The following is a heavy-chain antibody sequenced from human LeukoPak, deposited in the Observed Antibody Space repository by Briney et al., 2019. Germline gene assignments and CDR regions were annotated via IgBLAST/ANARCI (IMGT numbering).Heavy chain of an antibody. CDR1: GGSISSSSYY. Sequence: SETLSLTCTVSGGSISSSSYYWGWIRQPPGKGLEWIGSIYYSGSTYHNPSLKSRVTISVDTFKNQFSLKLSSVTAADTAVYYCARRQKDIVVVPAARSHWFDPWGQGTLVTVSS. CDR2: IYYSGST. V-gene: IGHV4-39*01. CDR3: ARRQKDIVVVPAARSHWFDP. J-gene: IGHJ5*02. D-gene: IGHD2-2*01.